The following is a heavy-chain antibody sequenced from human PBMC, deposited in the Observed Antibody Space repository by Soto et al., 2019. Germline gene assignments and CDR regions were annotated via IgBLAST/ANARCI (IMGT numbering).Heavy chain of an antibody. Sequence: SETLSLTCTVSGGSISSYYWSWIRQPPGKGLEWIGYIYYSGSTNYNPSLKSRVTISVGTSKNQFSLKQSSVTAADTAVYYCARHSSYGDYVDYWGQGTLVTVSS. D-gene: IGHD4-17*01. V-gene: IGHV4-59*08. J-gene: IGHJ4*02. CDR3: ARHSSYGDYVDY. CDR1: GGSISSYY. CDR2: IYYSGST.